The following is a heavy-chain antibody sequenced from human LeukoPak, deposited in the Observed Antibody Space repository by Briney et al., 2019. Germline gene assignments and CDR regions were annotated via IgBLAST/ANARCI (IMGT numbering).Heavy chain of an antibody. D-gene: IGHD5-18*01. CDR1: GFTVSSYY. CDR3: VRDWVQLWLFDY. Sequence: PGGSLRLSCAASGFTVSSYYMNWVRQAPGKELEWVSVIYTGGGRYYADSVRGRFTISRDTSKNMVFLQMNSLRVEDTAVYYCVRDWVQLWLFDYWGQGTLVTVSS. V-gene: IGHV3-53*01. J-gene: IGHJ4*02. CDR2: IYTGGGR.